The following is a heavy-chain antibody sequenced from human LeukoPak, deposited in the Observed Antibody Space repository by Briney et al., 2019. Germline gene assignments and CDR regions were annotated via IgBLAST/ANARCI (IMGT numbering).Heavy chain of an antibody. CDR2: INPNSGGT. V-gene: IGHV1-2*02. D-gene: IGHD3-3*01. CDR3: ARVHVPLVLSGPSDAFDI. Sequence: ASVKVSCKASGYTFTGYYMHWVRQAPGQGLEWMGWINPNSGGTNYAQKFQGRVTMTRDTSISTAYMELSRLRSDDTAVYYCARVHVPLVLSGPSDAFDIWGQGTMVTVSS. J-gene: IGHJ3*02. CDR1: GYTFTGYY.